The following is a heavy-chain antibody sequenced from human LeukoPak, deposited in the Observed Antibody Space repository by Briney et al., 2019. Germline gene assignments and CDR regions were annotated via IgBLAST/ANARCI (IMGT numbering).Heavy chain of an antibody. Sequence: SQTLSLTCTVSGGSISSGGYYWSRIRQPPGKGLEWIGYIYHSGSTYYNPSLKSRVTISVDRSKNQFSLKLSSVTAADTAVYYCARELSSGGTSWFDPWGQGTLVTVSS. V-gene: IGHV4-30-2*01. J-gene: IGHJ5*02. CDR2: IYHSGST. CDR1: GGSISSGGYY. D-gene: IGHD2-15*01. CDR3: ARELSSGGTSWFDP.